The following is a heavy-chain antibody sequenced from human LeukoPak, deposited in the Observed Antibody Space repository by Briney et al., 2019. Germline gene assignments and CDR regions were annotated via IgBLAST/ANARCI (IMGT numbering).Heavy chain of an antibody. D-gene: IGHD4-17*01. V-gene: IGHV3-23*01. CDR3: AKDSIRSVTTFDY. J-gene: IGHJ4*02. CDR1: GFTFSSYA. Sequence: GSLRLSFAASGFTFSSYAMSWVRQAPGKGLEWVSAISGSGGSTYYADSVKGRFTISRDNSKNTLYLQMNSLRAEDTAVYYCAKDSIRSVTTFDYWGQGTLVTVSS. CDR2: ISGSGGST.